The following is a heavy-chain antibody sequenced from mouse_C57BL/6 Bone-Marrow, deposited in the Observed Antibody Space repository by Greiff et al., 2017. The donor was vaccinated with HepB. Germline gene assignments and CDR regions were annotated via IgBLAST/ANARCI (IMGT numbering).Heavy chain of an antibody. CDR1: GYTFTSYW. CDR2: IDPSDSYT. J-gene: IGHJ3*01. CDR3: ARGVFYDGYYLAWFAY. Sequence: QVQLQQPGAELVRPGTSVKLSCKASGYTFTSYWMHWVKQRPGQGLEWIGVIDPSDSYTNYNQKFKGKATLTVDTSSSTAYMQLSSLTSEDSAVYYCARGVFYDGYYLAWFAYWGQGTLVTVSA. D-gene: IGHD2-3*01. V-gene: IGHV1-59*01.